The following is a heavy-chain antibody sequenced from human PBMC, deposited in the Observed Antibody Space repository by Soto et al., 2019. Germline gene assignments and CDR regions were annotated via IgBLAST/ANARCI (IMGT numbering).Heavy chain of an antibody. CDR2: INPRSGDT. D-gene: IGHD1-26*01. J-gene: IGHJ4*02. V-gene: IGHV1-2*02. CDR3: AKGWEVIMGAHY. Sequence: QVQLVQSGAEVKKPGASVKVSCKASGYTFTGYFIHWVRQAPGQGLEWMGWINPRSGDTNYAQNFQGRVTMTRDTSITTAYMELSTLRSDDTAVYYCAKGWEVIMGAHYWGQETLITVSS. CDR1: GYTFTGYF.